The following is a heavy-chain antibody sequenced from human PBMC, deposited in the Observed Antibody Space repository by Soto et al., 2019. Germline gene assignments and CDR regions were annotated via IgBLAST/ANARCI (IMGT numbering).Heavy chain of an antibody. V-gene: IGHV1-69*01. J-gene: IGHJ6*02. CDR3: EAEMTFGKLAVV. CDR2: IFPKFGTT. CDR1: GDTDTNYV. D-gene: IGHD3-16*01. Sequence: QVQLVQSGAEVKKPGSSVKVSCKASGDTDTNYVISWVRQAPGQGLEWMGGIFPKFGTTYSAQKLQDRLTITADESTSTVDMHLSSLGLDDTAVYYCEAEMTFGKLAVVWGQGPTVTVS.